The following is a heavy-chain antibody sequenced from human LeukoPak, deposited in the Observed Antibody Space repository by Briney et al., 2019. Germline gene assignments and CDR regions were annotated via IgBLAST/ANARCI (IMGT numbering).Heavy chain of an antibody. D-gene: IGHD1-1*01. CDR1: GFPFSTYR. Sequence: PGGSLRLSCAASGFPFSTYRMNWVRQAPGKGLECFSIISSGGSGKYYVDSVKGRFTISSDNAKNSLYLQLNSLRADDTAVYYCARLTGTTGFDYWGQGTLVTVSS. CDR2: ISSGGSGK. V-gene: IGHV3-48*04. CDR3: ARLTGTTGFDY. J-gene: IGHJ4*02.